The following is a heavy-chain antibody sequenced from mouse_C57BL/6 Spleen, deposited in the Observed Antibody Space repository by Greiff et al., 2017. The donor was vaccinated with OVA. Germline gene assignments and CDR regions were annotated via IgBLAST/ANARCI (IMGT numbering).Heavy chain of an antibody. Sequence: QVQLQQSGAELARPGASVKLSCKASGYTFTSYGISWVKQRTGQGLEWIGEIYPRSGNTYYNEKFKGKATLTADKSSSTAYMELRSLTSEDSAVYFCARGDGSSFYYFDYWGEGTTLTVSS. V-gene: IGHV1-81*01. J-gene: IGHJ2*01. CDR3: ARGDGSSFYYFDY. CDR2: IYPRSGNT. D-gene: IGHD1-1*01. CDR1: GYTFTSYG.